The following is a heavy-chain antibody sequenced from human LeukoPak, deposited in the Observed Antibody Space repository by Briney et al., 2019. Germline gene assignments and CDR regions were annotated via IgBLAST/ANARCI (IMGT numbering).Heavy chain of an antibody. CDR3: AKGGVVPATGRENYYYYGMDV. CDR1: GFTFSSYA. J-gene: IGHJ6*02. V-gene: IGHV3-23*01. Sequence: GGSLRLSCAASGFTFSSYAMNWVRQAPGKGLEWVSAISGSGGSTYYADSVKGRFTISRDNAKNSLYLQMNSLRAEDTAVYYCAKGGVVPATGRENYYYYGMDVWGQGTTVTVSS. D-gene: IGHD2-2*01. CDR2: ISGSGGST.